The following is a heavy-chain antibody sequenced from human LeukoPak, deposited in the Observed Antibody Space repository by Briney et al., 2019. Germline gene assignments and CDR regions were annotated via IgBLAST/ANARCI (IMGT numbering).Heavy chain of an antibody. Sequence: GGNLRLSCAASGFTFSDYYLSWIRHGPGKGLEWVSYISSSGSTISYADPVKVRFTISRANAKNYLELHMLSLGHKATAVYYCARAGYDFWSGSYGYFDYWGQGTLVTVSS. V-gene: IGHV3-11*04. CDR1: GFTFSDYY. CDR2: ISSSGSTI. J-gene: IGHJ4*02. CDR3: ARAGYDFWSGSYGYFDY. D-gene: IGHD3-3*01.